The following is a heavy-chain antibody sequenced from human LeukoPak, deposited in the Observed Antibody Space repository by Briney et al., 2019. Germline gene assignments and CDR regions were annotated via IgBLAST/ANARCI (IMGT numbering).Heavy chain of an antibody. CDR1: GGTFSSYA. D-gene: IGHD3-22*01. V-gene: IGHV1-69*06. CDR3: ARGRPYYYDGSGYQYCFDY. CDR2: IIPFFGTA. Sequence: GASVTVSCTSSGGTFSSYAISWVRQAPGQGLEWMGRIIPFFGTANYAQKFQGRVTITADKSTSTAYMELSSLRSEDTAVYYCARGRPYYYDGSGYQYCFDYWGQGTLVTVSS. J-gene: IGHJ4*02.